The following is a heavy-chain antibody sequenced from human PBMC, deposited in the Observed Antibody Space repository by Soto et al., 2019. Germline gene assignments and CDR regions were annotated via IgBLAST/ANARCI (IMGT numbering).Heavy chain of an antibody. D-gene: IGHD2-15*01. Sequence: QVKLQESGPGLLESSHTLSLNCTLSGRSISSGDYYLVCIRQPPGKGREWLWYLYYSCSTYYNPSLTSRVTISVATSKNKFSLKLSCVSAADTAVYYCARNQYCSGYTCYSYYYYGMHVTGGGATNTDS. CDR3: ARNQYCSGYTCYSYYYYGMHV. CDR2: LYYSCST. CDR1: GRSISSGDYY. J-gene: IGHJ6*02. V-gene: IGHV4-30-4*01.